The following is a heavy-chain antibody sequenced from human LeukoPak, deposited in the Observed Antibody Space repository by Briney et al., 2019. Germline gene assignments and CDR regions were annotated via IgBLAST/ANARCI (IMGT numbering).Heavy chain of an antibody. CDR1: GFTFSGYT. Sequence: PGASLRLSCAASGFTFSGYTMSWVRQAPEKGLEWVSAISATGDRTYYAESVKGRFTISRDNSKNTLYLQMNSLRAEDTAVYYCARDRRMVRGVIPSFGPFRPRRYYYYGMDVWGQGTTVTVSS. CDR3: ARDRRMVRGVIPSFGPFRPRRYYYYGMDV. V-gene: IGHV3-23*01. J-gene: IGHJ6*02. D-gene: IGHD3-10*01. CDR2: ISATGDRT.